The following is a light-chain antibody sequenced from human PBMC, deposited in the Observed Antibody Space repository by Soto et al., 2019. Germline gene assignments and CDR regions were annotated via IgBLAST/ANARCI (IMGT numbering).Light chain of an antibody. V-gene: IGKV3-20*01. CDR3: QQYGRSLFT. Sequence: EIVLTQSPGTLSLSPGERATLSCRASQSVSSSYLAWYQQKPGQAPRLLIYGASSRATGIPDRFSGSGSVTDFTLTISRLEPEDFAVYYCQQYGRSLFTFGPGTKVDIK. CDR2: GAS. CDR1: QSVSSSY. J-gene: IGKJ3*01.